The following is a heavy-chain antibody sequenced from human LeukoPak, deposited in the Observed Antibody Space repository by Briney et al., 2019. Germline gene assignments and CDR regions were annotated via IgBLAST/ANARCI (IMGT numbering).Heavy chain of an antibody. CDR1: GFTFSSYG. J-gene: IGHJ4*02. CDR2: IRYDGSNK. Sequence: GGSLRLSCAASGFTFSSYGMHWVRQAPGKGLEWVAFIRYDGSNKYYADSVKGRFTISRDNSKNTLYLQMNSLRAEDTAVYYCAPLRLYSSGWPGYWGQGTLVTVSS. V-gene: IGHV3-30*02. D-gene: IGHD6-19*01. CDR3: APLRLYSSGWPGY.